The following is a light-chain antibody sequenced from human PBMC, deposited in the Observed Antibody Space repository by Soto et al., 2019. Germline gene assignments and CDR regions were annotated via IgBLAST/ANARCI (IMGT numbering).Light chain of an antibody. Sequence: DIPMTQSPSSLSASVGDRVTITCQASQDISNYLNWYQQKQGKAPKLLIYDASNLETGVPSKFSGSGSGTDFAFTISSLQPEDIATYYCQQYDNLPLPIGGGTNVEI. CDR2: DAS. CDR3: QQYDNLPLP. V-gene: IGKV1-33*01. CDR1: QDISNY. J-gene: IGKJ4*01.